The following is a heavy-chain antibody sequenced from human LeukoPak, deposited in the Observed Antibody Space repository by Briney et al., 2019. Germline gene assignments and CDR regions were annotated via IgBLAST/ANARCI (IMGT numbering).Heavy chain of an antibody. D-gene: IGHD5-24*01. J-gene: IGHJ4*02. CDR2: ISTTGGYT. CDR3: AKKPATIKFPFDI. V-gene: IGHV3-23*01. Sequence: GGSLRLSCVGSGFSFSTYDMGWVRQTPGKGLGWVSAISTTGGYTEDADSVKGRFTISRDNSQNTLFLQMHSLRAEDTAVYYCAKKPATIKFPFDIWGQGTLVTVSS. CDR1: GFSFSTYD.